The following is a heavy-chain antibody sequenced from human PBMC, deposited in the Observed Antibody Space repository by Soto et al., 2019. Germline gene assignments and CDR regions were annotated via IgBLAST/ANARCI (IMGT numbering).Heavy chain of an antibody. CDR3: ARDLYYYGSGSGYFDY. CDR1: GFTFNTYN. D-gene: IGHD3-10*01. CDR2: INSISSNI. J-gene: IGHJ4*02. V-gene: IGHV3-48*02. Sequence: GGSLRLSCAASGFTFNTYNMNWVRQAPGKGLEWVSYINSISSNIFYADSVKGRFTTSRDNAKDSLYLQMNSLRDEDTAVYYCARDLYYYGSGSGYFDYWGQGIQVTVSS.